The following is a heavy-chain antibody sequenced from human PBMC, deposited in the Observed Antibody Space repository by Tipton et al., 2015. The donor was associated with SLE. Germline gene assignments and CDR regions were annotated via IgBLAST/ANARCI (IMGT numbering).Heavy chain of an antibody. CDR2: IYGGGSA. Sequence: SLRLSCAASGFTFSSCAMTWVRQAPGKGLEWVAVIYGGGSATYADPLKGRFTISRDNSKNTLYLQMNSLRVEDTAIYYCAKDLSGRYSYGFEHWGQGTLVTVSS. D-gene: IGHD5-18*01. J-gene: IGHJ4*02. CDR3: AKDLSGRYSYGFEH. CDR1: GFTFSSCA. V-gene: IGHV3-23*03.